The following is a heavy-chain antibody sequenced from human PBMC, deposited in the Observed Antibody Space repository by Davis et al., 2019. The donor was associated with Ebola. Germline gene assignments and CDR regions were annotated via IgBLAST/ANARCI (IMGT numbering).Heavy chain of an antibody. V-gene: IGHV1-18*04. D-gene: IGHD3-3*01. J-gene: IGHJ6*03. CDR1: GYTFTSYG. CDR2: ISAYNGNT. CDR3: AADGGALRFLEWLLYADYYYYYYMDV. Sequence: ASVKVSCKASGYTFTSYGISWVRQAPGQGLEWMGWISAYNGNTNYAQKVQGRVTMTTVTSTRTAYMELSSLRSEDTAVYYCAADGGALRFLEWLLYADYYYYYYMDVWGKGTTVTVSS.